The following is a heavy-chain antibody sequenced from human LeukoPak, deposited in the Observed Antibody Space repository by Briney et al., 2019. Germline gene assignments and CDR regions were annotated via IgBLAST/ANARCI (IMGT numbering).Heavy chain of an antibody. CDR2: ISAYNGNT. CDR3: ARALCMGIAAAGTEPTHFDY. J-gene: IGHJ4*02. D-gene: IGHD6-13*01. CDR1: SYTFTSYG. Sequence: GASVKVSCKASSYTFTSYGISWVRQAPGQGLEWMGWISAYNGNTNYAQKLQGRVTMTTDTFTSTAYMELRSLRSDDTAVYYCARALCMGIAAAGTEPTHFDYWGQGTLVTVSS. V-gene: IGHV1-18*01.